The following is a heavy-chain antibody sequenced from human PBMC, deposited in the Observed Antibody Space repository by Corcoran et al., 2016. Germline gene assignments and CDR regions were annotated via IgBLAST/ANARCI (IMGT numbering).Heavy chain of an antibody. CDR1: GFTFSNAW. V-gene: IGHV3-15*01. CDR2: SKSKTDGGTT. J-gene: IGHJ4*02. CDR3: AASQSGDYN. Sequence: EVQLVESGGGLIKSGGSLRLTCAASGFTFSNAWMNWVRQAPGKGLEWIGRSKSKTDGGTTDYAAPVKGSFTISRDDSKNTLYLQMNSLKTEDTAIYYCAASQSGDYNWGQGTLVTVSS. D-gene: IGHD4-17*01.